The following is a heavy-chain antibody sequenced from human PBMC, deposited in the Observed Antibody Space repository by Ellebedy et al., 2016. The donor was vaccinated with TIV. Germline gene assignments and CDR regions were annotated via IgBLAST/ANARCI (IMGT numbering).Heavy chain of an antibody. V-gene: IGHV3-53*01. CDR2: IYSGGST. Sequence: PGGSLRLSCAASGFTVSSNYMTWVRQAPGQGLEWVSVIYSGGSTYYADSVKGRFTISRDNAKNSLYLQMNSLRAEDTAVYYCARDRTGFGEVPYYGMDVWGQGTTVTVSS. CDR3: ARDRTGFGEVPYYGMDV. J-gene: IGHJ6*02. D-gene: IGHD3-10*01. CDR1: GFTVSSNY.